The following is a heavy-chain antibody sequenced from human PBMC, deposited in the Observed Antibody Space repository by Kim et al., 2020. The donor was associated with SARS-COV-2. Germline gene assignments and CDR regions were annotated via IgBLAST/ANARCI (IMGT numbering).Heavy chain of an antibody. D-gene: IGHD2-21*02. CDR1: GYTFTSYA. Sequence: ASVKVSCKASGYTFTSYAMHWVRQAPGQRLEWMGWINAGNGKTKYSQKFQGRVTITRDTSASTAYMELSSLRSEDTAVYYCARGEYCGGDCYSYWGQGTLVTVSS. CDR3: ARGEYCGGDCYSY. V-gene: IGHV1-3*01. J-gene: IGHJ4*02. CDR2: INAGNGKT.